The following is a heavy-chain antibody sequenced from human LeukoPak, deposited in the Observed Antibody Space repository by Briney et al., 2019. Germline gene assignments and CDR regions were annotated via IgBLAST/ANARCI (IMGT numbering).Heavy chain of an antibody. CDR1: GASVSAYY. J-gene: IGHJ5*02. V-gene: IGHV4-59*02. Sequence: SETLSLTCTVSGASVSAYYWTWIRQPPGKRLEWLGYIHYSGSTNYNPSLNSRVTMSLDASKNQFSLKLCSVSAADTAVYYCVQVRLAGLFDPWGQGTLVTVSS. CDR2: IHYSGST. CDR3: VQVRLAGLFDP. D-gene: IGHD3-3*02.